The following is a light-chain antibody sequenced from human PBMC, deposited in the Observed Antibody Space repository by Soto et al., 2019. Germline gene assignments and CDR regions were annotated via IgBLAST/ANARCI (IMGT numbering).Light chain of an antibody. CDR2: GTS. J-gene: IGKJ2*01. CDR1: QSISDY. CDR3: QQSYTTANT. Sequence: DIQMTQFPSSLSASVGDRVTIPCRASQSISDYLNWYQKKPGKAPKLLIYGTSYLQSEVPSRFSGRGSGTDFTLTISSLQLEDFATYFCQQSYTTANTFGQGTRLEIK. V-gene: IGKV1-39*01.